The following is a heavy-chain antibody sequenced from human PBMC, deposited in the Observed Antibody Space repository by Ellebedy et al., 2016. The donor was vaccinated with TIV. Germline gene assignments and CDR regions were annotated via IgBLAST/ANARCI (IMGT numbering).Heavy chain of an antibody. CDR3: TRQEWAGYSSD. CDR1: GGTFSGYA. Sequence: AASVKVSCKSSGGTFSGYALNWVRQAPGQELEWIGSVIPIFGSTAYSKKFKDRVTLTADESTGTAYMEWSDLRFEDTAIYYCTRQEWAGYSSDWGQGSLVTVSS. D-gene: IGHD5-24*01. CDR2: VIPIFGST. V-gene: IGHV1-69*13. J-gene: IGHJ4*02.